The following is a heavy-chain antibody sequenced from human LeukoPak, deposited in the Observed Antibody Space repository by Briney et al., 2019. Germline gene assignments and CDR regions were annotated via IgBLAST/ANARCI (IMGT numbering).Heavy chain of an antibody. CDR1: GFTFSSYA. V-gene: IGHV3-23*01. CDR2: ISGSGGST. CDR3: ARAMTTVTNLDY. D-gene: IGHD4-17*01. Sequence: GGPLRLSCAASGFTFSSYAMSWVRQAPGQGLEWISGISGSGGSTYYADSVKGRFTISRDNSKNTLYLQMNSLRAEDTAVYYCARAMTTVTNLDYWGEGTLGTVSS. J-gene: IGHJ4*02.